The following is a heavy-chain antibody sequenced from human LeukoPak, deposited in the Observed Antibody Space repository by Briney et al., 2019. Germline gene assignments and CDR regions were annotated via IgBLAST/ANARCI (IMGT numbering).Heavy chain of an antibody. D-gene: IGHD2-21*01. CDR3: ARRLTRENVKYGYYFDY. CDR1: GYSFTSYW. CDR2: IYPGDSDT. Sequence: GESLKISCKGSGYSFTSYWIGWVRQMPGKGLEWMGIIYPGDSDTTDSPSFQGQVTISADKSISTAYLQWSSLKASDTAMYYCARRLTRENVKYGYYFDYWGQGTLVTVSS. J-gene: IGHJ4*02. V-gene: IGHV5-51*01.